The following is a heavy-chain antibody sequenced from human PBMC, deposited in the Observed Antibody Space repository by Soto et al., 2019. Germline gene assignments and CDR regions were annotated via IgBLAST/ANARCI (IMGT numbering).Heavy chain of an antibody. CDR2: ISWNSGSI. V-gene: IGHV3-9*01. CDR3: AKDMGYDLSPLGYFDY. CDR1: GFTFDDYA. D-gene: IGHD5-12*01. Sequence: LRLSCAASGFTFDDYAMHWVRQAPGKGLEWVSGISWNSGSIGYADSVKGRFTISRDNAKNSLYLQMNSLRSEDTALYYCAKDMGYDLSPLGYFDYWGQGTLVTVSS. J-gene: IGHJ4*02.